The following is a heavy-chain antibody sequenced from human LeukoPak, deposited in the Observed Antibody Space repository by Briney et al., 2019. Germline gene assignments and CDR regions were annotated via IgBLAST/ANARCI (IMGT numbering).Heavy chain of an antibody. J-gene: IGHJ5*02. V-gene: IGHV4-4*07. D-gene: IGHD6-19*01. Sequence: SETLSLTCTVSGDSISSYYWSWIRQPAGKGLEWIGRIYTSGSTNYNPSLKSRVTMSVDTSKNQFSLKLSSVTAADTAVYYCARDHGAVATEGWFDPWGQGTLVTVSS. CDR2: IYTSGST. CDR1: GDSISSYY. CDR3: ARDHGAVATEGWFDP.